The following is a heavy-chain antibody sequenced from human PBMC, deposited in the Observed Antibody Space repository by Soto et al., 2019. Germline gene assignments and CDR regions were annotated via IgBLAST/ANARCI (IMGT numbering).Heavy chain of an antibody. CDR3: AKDLNSGTTYDPFDY. V-gene: IGHV3-23*01. CDR2: ISGSGGST. D-gene: IGHD4-17*01. CDR1: GFTFSSYA. Sequence: EVQLFESGGGLVQPGGSLRLSCAASGFTFSSYAMSWVRQAPGKGLEWVSAISGSGGSTYYADSVKGRFTISRDNSKNTLYLQMDSPRAEDTAVYYCAKDLNSGTTYDPFDYWGQGTLVTVSS. J-gene: IGHJ4*02.